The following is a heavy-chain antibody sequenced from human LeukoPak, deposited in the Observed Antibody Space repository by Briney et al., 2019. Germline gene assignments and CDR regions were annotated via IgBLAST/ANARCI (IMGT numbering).Heavy chain of an antibody. CDR3: AKDRRIVGANTFDY. Sequence: GGSLRLSCAASGFTFSSHAMSWVRQAPGKGLEWVSAISGSGGSTYYADSVKGRFTISRDNSKNTLYLQMNSLRAEDTAVYYCAKDRRIVGANTFDYWGQGTLVTVSS. V-gene: IGHV3-23*01. J-gene: IGHJ4*02. D-gene: IGHD1-26*01. CDR1: GFTFSSHA. CDR2: ISGSGGST.